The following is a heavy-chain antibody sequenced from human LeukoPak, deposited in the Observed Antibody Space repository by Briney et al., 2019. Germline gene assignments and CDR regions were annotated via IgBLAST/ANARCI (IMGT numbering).Heavy chain of an antibody. Sequence: ASVKVPCKASGYTFSNYGISWVRQAPGQGLEWMGWISADNGNTNYAQKFQGRVTMTTDTSTSTAYMEMMSLRSDDTAVYYCARDLHLVEPLVNFDYWGQGTLVTVSS. CDR2: ISADNGNT. J-gene: IGHJ4*02. D-gene: IGHD2-2*01. V-gene: IGHV1-18*01. CDR3: ARDLHLVEPLVNFDY. CDR1: GYTFSNYG.